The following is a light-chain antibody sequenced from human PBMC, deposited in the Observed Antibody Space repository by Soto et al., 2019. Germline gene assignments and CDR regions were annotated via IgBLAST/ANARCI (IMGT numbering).Light chain of an antibody. CDR1: QRVSSN. J-gene: IGKJ5*01. CDR2: GAS. CDR3: QQYGSSPIT. V-gene: IGKV3-20*01. Sequence: EIVLTQSPGTLSLSPGERATLSCRASQRVSSNLAWYQQKPGQAPRLLISGASSRASGVPDRFTGGGSGTDFTLTIRRLEAEDFALYYCQQYGSSPITFGQGTRLETK.